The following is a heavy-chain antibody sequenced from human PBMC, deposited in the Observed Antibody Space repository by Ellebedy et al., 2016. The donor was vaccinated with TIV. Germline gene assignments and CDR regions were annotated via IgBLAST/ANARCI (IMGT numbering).Heavy chain of an antibody. CDR2: IYSGGST. CDR3: ARDYYGSGGFDP. V-gene: IGHV3-66*01. J-gene: IGHJ5*02. CDR1: GFTFSSYW. Sequence: GESLKISCAASGFTFSSYWMSWVRQAPGKGLEWVSVIYSGGSTYYADSVKGRFTISRDNSKNTLYLQMNSLRAENTAVYYCARDYYGSGGFDPWGQGTLVTVSS. D-gene: IGHD3-10*01.